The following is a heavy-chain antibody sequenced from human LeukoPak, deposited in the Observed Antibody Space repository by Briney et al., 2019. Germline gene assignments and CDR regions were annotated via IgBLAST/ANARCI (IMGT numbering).Heavy chain of an antibody. CDR1: GYTFTGYY. CDR3: ASTAGNDSGDYWASDI. Sequence: GASVKVSCKASGYTFTGYYIHWVRQAPGQGLQWMGWVNPNTGGTNYAQKFQGRVTMTRDTSINTAYMELSSLRSDDTAIYYCASTAGNDSGDYWASDIWGQGTMVTVSS. J-gene: IGHJ3*02. D-gene: IGHD4-17*01. V-gene: IGHV1-2*02. CDR2: VNPNTGGT.